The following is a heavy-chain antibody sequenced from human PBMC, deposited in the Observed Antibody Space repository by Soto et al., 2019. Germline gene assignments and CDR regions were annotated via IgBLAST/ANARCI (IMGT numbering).Heavy chain of an antibody. D-gene: IGHD3-10*01. CDR2: IWYDGSNK. J-gene: IGHJ6*02. Sequence: SLRLSCAASGFTFSSYGMHWVRQAPGKGLEWVAVIWYDGSNKYYADSVKGRFTISRDNSKNTLYLQMNSLRAEDTAVYYCARDKQGFGELFYYYYYYGMDVWGQGTTVTVSS. CDR3: ARDKQGFGELFYYYYYYGMDV. V-gene: IGHV3-33*01. CDR1: GFTFSSYG.